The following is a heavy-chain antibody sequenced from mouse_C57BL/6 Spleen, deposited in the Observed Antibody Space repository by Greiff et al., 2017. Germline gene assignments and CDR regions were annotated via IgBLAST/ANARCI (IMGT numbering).Heavy chain of an antibody. D-gene: IGHD1-1*01. CDR2: IHPNSGST. Sequence: QVHVKQPGAELVKPGASVKLSCKASGYTFTSYWMHWVKQRPGQGLEWIGMIHPNSGSTNYNEKFKSKATLTVDKSSSTAYMQLSSLTSEDSAVYYCAREGFTTVVAYYFDYWGQGTTLTVSS. CDR3: AREGFTTVVAYYFDY. CDR1: GYTFTSYW. V-gene: IGHV1-64*01. J-gene: IGHJ2*01.